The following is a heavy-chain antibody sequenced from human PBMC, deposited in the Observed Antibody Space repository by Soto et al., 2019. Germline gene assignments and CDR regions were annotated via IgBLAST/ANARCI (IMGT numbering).Heavy chain of an antibody. CDR1: GYAFTTYG. D-gene: IGHD1-1*01. CDR2: ISAHNGNT. J-gene: IGHJ4*02. CDR3: ARGRYGDY. V-gene: IGHV1-18*01. Sequence: HVHLVQSGAEVKKPGASVKVSCKGSGYAFTTYGITWVRQAPGQGLEWMGWISAHNGNTNYAQKFQGRVTVTRDTSTSTAYMELRSLRSDDTAVYYCARGRYGDYWGQGALVTVSS.